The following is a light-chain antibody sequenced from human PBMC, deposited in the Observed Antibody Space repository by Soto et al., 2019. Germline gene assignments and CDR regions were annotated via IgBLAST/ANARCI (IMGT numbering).Light chain of an antibody. CDR1: QSVLINSNNKNC. CDR2: WAS. V-gene: IGKV4-1*01. Sequence: IVMTQSPDSRALSLGERATINCKSSQSVLINSNNKNCIAWYQQKPGQPPKLLIYWASARESGVPDRFSGSGSGTDFTLTISSLQAEDVAVYYCQQHYSSPWTFGQGTKVDIK. CDR3: QQHYSSPWT. J-gene: IGKJ1*01.